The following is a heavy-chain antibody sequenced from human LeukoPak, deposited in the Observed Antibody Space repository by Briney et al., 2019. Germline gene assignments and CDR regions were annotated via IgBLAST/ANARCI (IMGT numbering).Heavy chain of an antibody. CDR2: IYTSEGT. CDR1: GGSISSYY. V-gene: IGHV4-4*07. Sequence: PSETLSLTCTFSGGSISSYYWSWIRQPAGKGLEWIRRIYTSEGTNYNPSLKSRVTVSIDTSKNQFSLKLSSVTAADTAVYYCARGPTHLDYWGQGTLVTVSS. CDR3: ARGPTHLDY. J-gene: IGHJ4*02.